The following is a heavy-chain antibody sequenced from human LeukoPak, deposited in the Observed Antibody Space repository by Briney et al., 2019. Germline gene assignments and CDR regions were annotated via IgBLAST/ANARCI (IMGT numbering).Heavy chain of an antibody. CDR1: GGSISSGGYY. CDR2: IYYSGST. CDR3: ARAHYNDYYYIDV. V-gene: IGHV4-31*03. J-gene: IGHJ6*03. Sequence: SETLSLTCTVSGGSISSGGYYWSWIRQHPGKGLEWIGYIYYSGSTYYNPSLKSRVTISVDTSKNQFSLKLSSVTAADTAVYYCARAHYNDYYYIDVWGKGTTVTVSS.